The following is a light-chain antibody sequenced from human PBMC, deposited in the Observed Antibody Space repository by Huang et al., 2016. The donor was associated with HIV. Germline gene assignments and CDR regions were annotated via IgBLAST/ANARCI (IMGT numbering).Light chain of an antibody. J-gene: IGKJ2*01. CDR3: QQYNNWPPYT. CDR2: GAS. Sequence: ELVMTQSPAILSVSPGERATLSCRASQSVSSNLAWYQQKPGQAPRLLIYGASTRATGIPARVSGSGSGTEFTLTVSSLQSEDFAVYYCQQYNNWPPYTFGQGTKLEIK. CDR1: QSVSSN. V-gene: IGKV3-15*01.